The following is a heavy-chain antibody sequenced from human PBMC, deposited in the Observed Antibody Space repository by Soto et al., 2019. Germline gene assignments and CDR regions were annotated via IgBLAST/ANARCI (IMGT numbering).Heavy chain of an antibody. J-gene: IGHJ4*02. V-gene: IGHV4-4*09. CDR3: ATYSVGEGGRGY. CDR2: HHSDST. CDR1: GGSMSGQH. Sequence: QVQLQESGPGLVKPSETLSLTCTVSGGSMSGQHWSWIRQPPGKGLEWIGHHSDSTNYNPALKSRXXIXTXXSKNQFSLKPSAVTAADTAVYYCATYSVGEGGRGYWGQGTLVTVSS. D-gene: IGHD5-12*01.